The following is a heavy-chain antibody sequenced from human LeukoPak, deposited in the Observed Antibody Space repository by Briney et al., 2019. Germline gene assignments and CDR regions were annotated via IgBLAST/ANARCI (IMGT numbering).Heavy chain of an antibody. D-gene: IGHD4-11*01. V-gene: IGHV3-23*01. CDR1: GFTFSTNA. CDR3: AKRHSNTYKVLDI. J-gene: IGHJ3*02. Sequence: GALRLSCAASGFTFSTNAMHWVRQAPGKGLEWVSGISTKGDVTVYADSVKGRFTISRDNSENTLYLQMNSLRAEDTALYYCAKRHSNTYKVLDIWGQGTMDTVCS. CDR2: ISTKGDVT.